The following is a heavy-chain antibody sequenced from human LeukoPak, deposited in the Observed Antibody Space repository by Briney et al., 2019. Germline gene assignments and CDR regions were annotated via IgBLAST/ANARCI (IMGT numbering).Heavy chain of an antibody. J-gene: IGHJ4*02. CDR2: IYYSGST. D-gene: IGHD1-26*01. V-gene: IGHV4-59*08. CDR1: GGSLSSYY. CDR3: ARHSGHEDSGSFKGPWWVGSYGENYFDY. Sequence: PSETLSLTCTVSGGSLSSYYWSWNRQPPGKGLEWIGYIYYSGSTNYNPSLKSRVTISVDTSKNQFSLKLSSVTAADTALYYCARHSGHEDSGSFKGPWWVGSYGENYFDYWGQGTLVTVSS.